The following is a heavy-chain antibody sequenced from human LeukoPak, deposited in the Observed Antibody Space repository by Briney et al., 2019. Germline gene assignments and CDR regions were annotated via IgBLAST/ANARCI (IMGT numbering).Heavy chain of an antibody. CDR2: ISGDGGTT. Sequence: GGSLRLSCTASGFTFDDCAMHWVRQAPAKGLEWVSLISGDGGTTDYADSVKGRFTISRDNRRNSLYLHMNSLRTADTALYFCAKVYVGSWYAYDHWGQGTLVTVSS. CDR3: AKVYVGSWYAYDH. CDR1: GFTFDDCA. J-gene: IGHJ4*02. D-gene: IGHD6-13*01. V-gene: IGHV3-43*02.